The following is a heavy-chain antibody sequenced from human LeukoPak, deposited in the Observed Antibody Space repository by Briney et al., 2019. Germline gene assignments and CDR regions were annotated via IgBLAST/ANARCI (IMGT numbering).Heavy chain of an antibody. V-gene: IGHV3-48*03. CDR3: VRRGYTSSWYYFDY. CDR1: GFTFNTYE. J-gene: IGHJ4*02. CDR2: ISSGGTT. D-gene: IGHD6-13*01. Sequence: GGSLRLSCAASGFTFNTYEMNWVRQAPGKGLEWVSYISSGGTTIYADSVKGRFSVSRDNTKNSLFLQTNSLRVEDTAVYYCVRRGYTSSWYYFDYWGQGTLVTVSS.